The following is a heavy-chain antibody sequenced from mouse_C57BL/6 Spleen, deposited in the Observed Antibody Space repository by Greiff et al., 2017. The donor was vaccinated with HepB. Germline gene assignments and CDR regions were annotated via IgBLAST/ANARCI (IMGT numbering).Heavy chain of an antibody. D-gene: IGHD2-5*01. CDR3: TRVNYSNFFFDY. Sequence: EVHLVESGEGLVKPGGSLKLSCAASGFTFSSYAMSWVRQTPEKRLEWVAYISSGGDYIYYADTVKGRFTISRDNARNTLYLQMSSLKSEDTAMYYCTRVNYSNFFFDYWGQGTTLTVSS. V-gene: IGHV5-9-1*02. J-gene: IGHJ2*01. CDR1: GFTFSSYA. CDR2: ISSGGDYI.